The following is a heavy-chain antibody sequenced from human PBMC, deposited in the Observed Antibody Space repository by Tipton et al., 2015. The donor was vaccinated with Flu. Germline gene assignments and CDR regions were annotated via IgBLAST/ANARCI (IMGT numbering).Heavy chain of an antibody. CDR2: ISSSGSTI. CDR1: GFTLSDYY. V-gene: IGHV3-11*01. D-gene: IGHD3-3*01. Sequence: SLRLSCAASGFTLSDYYMSWIRQAPGKGLEWVSHISSSGSTINYADSVKGRFTISRDNAKRSVYLQMNSLRAEDTAVYYCARDHPPTITVLGEITDYFGMAVWGQGTTVTVSS. CDR3: ARDHPPTITVLGEITDYFGMAV. J-gene: IGHJ6*02.